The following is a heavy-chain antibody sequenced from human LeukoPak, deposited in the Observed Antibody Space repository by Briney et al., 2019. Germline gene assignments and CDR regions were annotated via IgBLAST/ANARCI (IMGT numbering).Heavy chain of an antibody. Sequence: GGSLRLSCAASGFTFSSYSMNWVRQAPGKGLEWVSSISSSSSYIYYADSVKGRFTISRDNAKNSLYLQMSSLRAEDTAVYYCASRQLGDHYYYYYGMDVWGQGTTATVSS. CDR3: ASRQLGDHYYYYYGMDV. CDR2: ISSSSSYI. V-gene: IGHV3-21*01. J-gene: IGHJ6*02. CDR1: GFTFSSYS. D-gene: IGHD6-6*01.